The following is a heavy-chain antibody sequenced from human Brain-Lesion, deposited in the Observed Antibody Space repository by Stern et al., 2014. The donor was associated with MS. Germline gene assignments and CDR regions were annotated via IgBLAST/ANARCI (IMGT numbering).Heavy chain of an antibody. V-gene: IGHV1-24*01. CDR3: ATLSPGAGGNYYRHFDY. Sequence: QVQLGQSGAEVKKPGAPVRVSCKVSGYTLTELSMHWVRQAPRKGLEWMGGFDPEDGETIYAQKFQGRVTMTEDTSTDTAYMELSSLRSEDTAVYYCATLSPGAGGNYYRHFDYWGQGTLVTVSS. CDR1: GYTLTELS. J-gene: IGHJ4*02. D-gene: IGHD1-26*01. CDR2: FDPEDGET.